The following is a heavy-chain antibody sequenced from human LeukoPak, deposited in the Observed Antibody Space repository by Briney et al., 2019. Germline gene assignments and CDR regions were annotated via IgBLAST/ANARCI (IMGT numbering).Heavy chain of an antibody. V-gene: IGHV3-7*01. D-gene: IGHD6-19*01. CDR3: ARVGKNGWDFDH. CDR2: INEDGRLK. Sequence: GGSLRLSCAASGLTFSSYWMSWVRQAPGKGLEWVAIINEDGRLKKYVDSVKDRFFISRDNTKSSLHLQLTSLRADDTAVYYCARVGKNGWDFDHWGQGTLVTVSS. J-gene: IGHJ4*02. CDR1: GLTFSSYW.